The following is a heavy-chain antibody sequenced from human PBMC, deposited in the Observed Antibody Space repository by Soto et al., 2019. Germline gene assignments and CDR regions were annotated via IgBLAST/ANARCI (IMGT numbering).Heavy chain of an antibody. D-gene: IGHD4-17*01. Sequence: PGGSLRLSCAASGFTFSDYYMSWIRQAPGKGLEWVSYISSSSSYTNYADSVKGRFTISRDNAKNSLYLQMNSLRAEDTAVYYCARDTDYGGNSSYFDYWGQGTLVTVSS. CDR3: ARDTDYGGNSSYFDY. V-gene: IGHV3-11*05. CDR2: ISSSSSYT. J-gene: IGHJ4*02. CDR1: GFTFSDYY.